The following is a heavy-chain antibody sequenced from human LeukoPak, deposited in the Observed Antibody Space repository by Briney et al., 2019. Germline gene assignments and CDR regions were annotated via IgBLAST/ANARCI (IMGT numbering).Heavy chain of an antibody. CDR2: IYYSGST. CDR3: ASSIAVAADFDY. CDR1: GGSISSYY. V-gene: IGHV4-59*01. Sequence: SETLSLTCTVSGGSISSYYWSWIRQPPGKGLEWIGYIYYSGSTNYNPSLKSRVTISVGTSKNQFSLKLSSVTAADTAVYYCASSIAVAADFDYWGQGTLDTVSS. J-gene: IGHJ4*02. D-gene: IGHD6-19*01.